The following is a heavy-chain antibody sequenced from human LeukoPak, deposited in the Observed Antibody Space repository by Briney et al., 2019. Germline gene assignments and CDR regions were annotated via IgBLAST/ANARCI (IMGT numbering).Heavy chain of an antibody. CDR3: ARVHVEVIPGCMKWDSYYYIDV. J-gene: IGHJ6*03. D-gene: IGHD2-2*01. Sequence: PSETLSLTCTVSGVSMRSGGSCWSWIRQHPGKGLEWIGYVYSTGSNHCNPSHHSRVTISVDKAKNQFSLQLSSVTAAATAVYFCARVHVEVIPGCMKWDSYYYIDVWGKGTTLTVSS. V-gene: IGHV4-31*03. CDR1: GVSMRSGGSC. CDR2: VYSTGSN.